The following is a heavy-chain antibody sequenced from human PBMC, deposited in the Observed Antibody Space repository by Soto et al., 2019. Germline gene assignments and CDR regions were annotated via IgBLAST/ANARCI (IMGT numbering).Heavy chain of an antibody. CDR3: ARESSGYDPPPYYFDY. CDR1: GFTFSSYW. Sequence: GGSLRLSCAASGFTFSSYWMSWVRQAPGKGLEWVANIKQDGSEKYYVDSVKGRFTISTDNAKNSLYLQMNSLRAEDTAVYYCARESSGYDPPPYYFDYWGQGTLVTVSS. D-gene: IGHD5-12*01. CDR2: IKQDGSEK. V-gene: IGHV3-7*01. J-gene: IGHJ4*02.